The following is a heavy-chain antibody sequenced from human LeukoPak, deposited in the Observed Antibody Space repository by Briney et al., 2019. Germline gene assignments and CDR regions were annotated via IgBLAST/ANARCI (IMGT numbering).Heavy chain of an antibody. D-gene: IGHD3-10*01. CDR1: GGSFSTYA. J-gene: IGHJ6*02. CDR2: IIPFFGTP. V-gene: IGHV1-69*13. Sequence: SVKVSCKASGGSFSTYAISWVRQAPGQGLEWMGGIIPFFGTPSYAQKFHGRVTIAADESTNTAYMEVSSLRSEDTALYYCARYKVPPHQDSSMVPGVYYYYGMDVWGLGTTVTVSS. CDR3: ARYKVPPHQDSSMVPGVYYYYGMDV.